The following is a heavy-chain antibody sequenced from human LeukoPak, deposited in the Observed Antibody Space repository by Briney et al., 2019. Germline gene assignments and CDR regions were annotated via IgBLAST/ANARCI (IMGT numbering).Heavy chain of an antibody. CDR3: ARSNMVRGVMPGNYYYYMDV. D-gene: IGHD3-10*01. J-gene: IGHJ6*03. CDR1: GYTFTSYG. V-gene: IGHV1-8*03. Sequence: ASVKVSCKASGYTFTSYGISWVRQATGQGLEWMGWMNPNSGNTGYAQKFQGRVTITRNTSISTAYMELSSLRSEDTAVYYCARSNMVRGVMPGNYYYYMDVWGKGTTVTVSS. CDR2: MNPNSGNT.